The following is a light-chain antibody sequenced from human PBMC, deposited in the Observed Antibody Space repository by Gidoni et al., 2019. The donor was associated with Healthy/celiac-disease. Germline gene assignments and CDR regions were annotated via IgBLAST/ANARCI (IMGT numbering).Light chain of an antibody. J-gene: IGKJ3*01. V-gene: IGKV1-33*01. CDR3: QQYDNLPFT. Sequence: DIQMTQSPSSLSASVGDRVTITCQASQDISNHLNWYHQKPGKAPKLLIYDASNLETGVPSRFSGSGSGTDFTFTISSLQPEDIATYYFQQYDNLPFTFGPGTKVDIK. CDR2: DAS. CDR1: QDISNH.